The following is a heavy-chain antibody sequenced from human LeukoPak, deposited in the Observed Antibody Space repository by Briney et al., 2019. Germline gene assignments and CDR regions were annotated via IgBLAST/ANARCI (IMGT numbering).Heavy chain of an antibody. CDR2: INTDGSST. CDR3: ARKTVTGTHDY. Sequence: GGSLRLSCAASGFTFNDYWMHWVRQAPGKGLLWVSRINTDGSSTDYADSVKGRFTISRDNAKNTLYLQMDSLRAEDSAVYYCARKTVTGTHDYWGQGTLVTAS. CDR1: GFTFNDYW. V-gene: IGHV3-74*01. J-gene: IGHJ4*02. D-gene: IGHD1-1*01.